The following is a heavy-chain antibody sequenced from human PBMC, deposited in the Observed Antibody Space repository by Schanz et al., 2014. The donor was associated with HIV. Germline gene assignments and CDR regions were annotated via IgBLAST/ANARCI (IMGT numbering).Heavy chain of an antibody. CDR2: INGDFTT. D-gene: IGHD1-1*01. Sequence: EVQLSESGGGLIQPGGSLRLSWVASGFSFRGSGMSWVRRAPGKGLEWVSTINGDFTTRDADSVKGRFTISRDDSKSTLFLQMNSLRVDDTAVYSCVRGAWGTLWDIWGRGTQVTVS. CDR3: VRGAWGTLWDI. CDR1: GFSFRGSG. V-gene: IGHV3-23*01. J-gene: IGHJ4*02.